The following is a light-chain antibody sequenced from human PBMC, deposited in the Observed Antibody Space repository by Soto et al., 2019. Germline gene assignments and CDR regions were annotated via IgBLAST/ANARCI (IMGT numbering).Light chain of an antibody. CDR1: SSDVGGYNY. V-gene: IGLV2-11*01. CDR2: GVS. J-gene: IGLJ1*01. Sequence: QSALTQPRSVSGSPGQSVTISCTGTSSDVGGYNYVSWYQQHPGKAPKLMIYGVSKRPSGVPDRFSGSKSGNTASLTISGLQAEDEADYYCCSYAGSPSYVFGTGTKVTVL. CDR3: CSYAGSPSYV.